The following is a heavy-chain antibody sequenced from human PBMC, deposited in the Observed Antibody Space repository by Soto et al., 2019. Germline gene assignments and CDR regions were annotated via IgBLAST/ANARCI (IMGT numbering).Heavy chain of an antibody. CDR2: IDPSDSYT. D-gene: IGHD2-2*01. J-gene: IGHJ4*02. V-gene: IGHV5-10-1*01. CDR1: GYSFTSYW. CDR3: ARFPQYCSSTSCPYFDY. Sequence: GESLKISCKGSGYSFTSYWISWVRQMPGKGLEWMGRIDPSDSYTNYSPSSQGHVTISADKSISTAYLQWSSLKASDTAMNYCARFPQYCSSTSCPYFDYWGQGTLVTVSS.